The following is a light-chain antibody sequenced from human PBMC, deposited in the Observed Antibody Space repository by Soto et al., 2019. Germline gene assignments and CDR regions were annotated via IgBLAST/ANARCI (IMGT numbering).Light chain of an antibody. CDR3: QQSYGTVVT. V-gene: IGKV1-39*01. CDR2: GAS. Sequence: IQMTQSPSSLYTSVGDRVTITCRAGQSISRYLNWYEQKPGKAPKLLIFGASTLQSGVPSRFSGTGSGTEFTLTISSLQPEDFATYYCQQSYGTVVTFGQGTKVDIK. CDR1: QSISRY. J-gene: IGKJ1*01.